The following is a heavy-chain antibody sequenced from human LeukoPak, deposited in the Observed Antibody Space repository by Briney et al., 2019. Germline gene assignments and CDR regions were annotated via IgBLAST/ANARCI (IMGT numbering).Heavy chain of an antibody. CDR1: GGTFSSCA. J-gene: IGHJ4*02. Sequence: SVKVSCKASGGTFSSCAISWVRQAPGQGLEWMGRIIPILGIANYAQKFQGRVTITADKSTSTAYMELSSLRSEDTAVYYCARGELAVAGLAGVDYWGQGTLVTVSS. D-gene: IGHD6-19*01. V-gene: IGHV1-69*04. CDR3: ARGELAVAGLAGVDY. CDR2: IIPILGIA.